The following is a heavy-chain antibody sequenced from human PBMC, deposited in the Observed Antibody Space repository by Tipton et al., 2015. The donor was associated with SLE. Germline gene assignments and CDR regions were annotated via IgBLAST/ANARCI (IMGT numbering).Heavy chain of an antibody. V-gene: IGHV3-53*05. Sequence: SLRLSCSVSGGSIRSSSFYWGWVRQAPGKGLEWVSVIYSGGTTDYADSVKGRFTISSDNSKNTLFLQMNSLRVEDTAVYHCARESVIYSYGCMDVWGKGTTVTVSS. J-gene: IGHJ6*03. CDR3: ARESVIYSYGCMDV. CDR1: GGSIRSSSFY. D-gene: IGHD5-18*01. CDR2: IYSGGTT.